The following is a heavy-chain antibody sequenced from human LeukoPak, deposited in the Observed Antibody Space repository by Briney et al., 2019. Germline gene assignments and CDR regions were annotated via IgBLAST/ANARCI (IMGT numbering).Heavy chain of an antibody. CDR3: ARAGYYDSSGYFPRDWYFDL. CDR1: GYTFTSYG. Sequence: ASVKVSCKASGYTFTSYGISWVRQAPGQGREGMGWISAYNGNTNYAQKLQGRVTMTTDTSTSTAYMELRSLRSDDTAVYYCARAGYYDSSGYFPRDWYFDLWGRGTLVTVSS. V-gene: IGHV1-18*01. CDR2: ISAYNGNT. D-gene: IGHD3-22*01. J-gene: IGHJ2*01.